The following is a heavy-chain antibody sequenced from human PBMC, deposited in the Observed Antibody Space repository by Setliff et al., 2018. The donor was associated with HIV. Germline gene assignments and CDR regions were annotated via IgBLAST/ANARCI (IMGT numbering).Heavy chain of an antibody. CDR1: GFTFSSYA. J-gene: IGHJ6*03. V-gene: IGHV3-11*01. D-gene: IGHD6-6*01. CDR3: VRQVSYYHFYMDV. CDR2: IRSDGYTI. Sequence: GWSLRLSCAASGFTFSSYAMSWIRQAPGKGLEWVSYIRSDGYTIYYADSVKGRFTISRDNAKNSLYLQMNSLRAEDTAVYYCVRQVSYYHFYMDVWGKGTTVTVSS.